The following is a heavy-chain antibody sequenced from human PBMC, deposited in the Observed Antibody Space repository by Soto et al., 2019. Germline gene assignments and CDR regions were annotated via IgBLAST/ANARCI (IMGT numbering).Heavy chain of an antibody. CDR3: ARAVAGPKSPSKPYYFDY. CDR2: ISSSGSTI. CDR1: GFTFSDYY. D-gene: IGHD6-19*01. J-gene: IGHJ4*02. V-gene: IGHV3-11*01. Sequence: PGGSLRLSCAASGFTFSDYYMSWIRQAPGKGLEWVSYISSSGSTIYYADSVKGRFTISRDNAKNSLYLQMNSLRAEDTAVYYCARAVAGPKSPSKPYYFDYWGQGTLVTVSS.